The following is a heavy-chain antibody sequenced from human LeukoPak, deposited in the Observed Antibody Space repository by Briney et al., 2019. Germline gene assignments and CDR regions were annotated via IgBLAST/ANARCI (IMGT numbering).Heavy chain of an antibody. J-gene: IGHJ6*03. CDR1: GGSFSGYY. CDR2: INHSGST. V-gene: IGHV4-34*01. D-gene: IGHD6-19*01. Sequence: PSETLSLTCAVYGGSFSGYYWSWIRQPPGKGLEWIGEINHSGSTNYNPSLKSRVTISVDTSKNQFSLKLSSVTAADTAVYYCARDKRVALAGTYIYYYYMDVWGNGTTVTISS. CDR3: ARDKRVALAGTYIYYYYMDV.